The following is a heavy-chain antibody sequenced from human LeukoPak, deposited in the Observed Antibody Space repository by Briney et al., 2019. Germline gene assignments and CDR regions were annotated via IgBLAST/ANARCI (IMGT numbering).Heavy chain of an antibody. D-gene: IGHD1-26*01. CDR1: GGSFSGYY. J-gene: IGHJ4*02. CDR2: INHSGST. V-gene: IGHV4-34*01. CDR3: ARRLLGNSGSYYEGFFDY. Sequence: PSETLSLTCAVYGGSFSGYYWSWIRQPPGKGLEWIGEINHSGSTNYNPSLKSRVTISVDTSKNQFPLKLSSVTAADTAVYYCARRLLGNSGSYYEGFFDYWGQGTLVTVSS.